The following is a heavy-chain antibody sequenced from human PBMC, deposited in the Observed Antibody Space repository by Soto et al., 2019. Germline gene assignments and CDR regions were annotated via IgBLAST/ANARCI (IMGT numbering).Heavy chain of an antibody. CDR1: GFTFSTYN. V-gene: IGHV3-21*01. J-gene: IGHJ4*02. CDR3: AREDGIVGATYAFGY. D-gene: IGHD1-26*01. CDR2: INGRGNYI. Sequence: PGGSLRLSCAASGFTFSTYNMNWVRQAPGKGLEWVSSINGRGNYIYYADSVKGRFTISRDNAKKSLFLQMDSLRAEDTAVYYCAREDGIVGATYAFGYWGQGTLVTV.